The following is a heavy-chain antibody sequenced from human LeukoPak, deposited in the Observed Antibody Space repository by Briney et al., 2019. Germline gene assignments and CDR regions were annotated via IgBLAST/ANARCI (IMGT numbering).Heavy chain of an antibody. CDR3: ASGRVDGYNSAELDY. CDR1: GGTFCSSG. D-gene: IGHD5-24*01. V-gene: IGHV1-69*13. Sequence: ASVKDSCKAPGGTFCSSGISWVRPAPGQGLEWMGGSIPVFGAANYAQKFQGRVTISADESTSTAYMELSSLRSEDTAVYYCASGRVDGYNSAELDYWGQGTLVTVSS. CDR2: SIPVFGAA. J-gene: IGHJ4*02.